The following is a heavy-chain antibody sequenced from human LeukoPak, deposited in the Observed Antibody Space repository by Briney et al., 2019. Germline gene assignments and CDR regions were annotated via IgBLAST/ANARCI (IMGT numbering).Heavy chain of an antibody. D-gene: IGHD2-15*01. Sequence: GGSLRLSCAASGFTFSSYAMSWVRQAPGKGLEWVSAISGSGGSTYYADSVKGRFTISRDNSKNTLYLQMNSLRAEDTAVYYCAKLGGTIYCSGGSCYQPWGQGTLVTVSS. CDR2: ISGSGGST. CDR3: AKLGGTIYCSGGSCYQP. CDR1: GFTFSSYA. V-gene: IGHV3-23*01. J-gene: IGHJ5*02.